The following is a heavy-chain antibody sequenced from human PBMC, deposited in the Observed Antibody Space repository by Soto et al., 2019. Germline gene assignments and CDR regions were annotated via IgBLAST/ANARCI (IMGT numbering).Heavy chain of an antibody. D-gene: IGHD3-22*01. J-gene: IGHJ5*02. CDR1: GGSISGYY. CDR3: ARVQHSSGSYRWFDP. V-gene: IGHV4-4*07. Sequence: QVQLQESGPGLVKPSGTLSLTCTVSGGSISGYYWSWIRQPAGKGLEYIGRVYSSGSTNYSPSLNSRVTMSVDTSQNQFSLTLSSVTAADPAVYFCARVQHSSGSYRWFDPWGQGTLVTVSS. CDR2: VYSSGST.